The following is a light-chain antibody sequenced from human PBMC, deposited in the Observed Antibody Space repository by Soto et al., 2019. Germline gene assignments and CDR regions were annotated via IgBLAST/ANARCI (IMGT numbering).Light chain of an antibody. J-gene: IGLJ2*01. V-gene: IGLV2-23*01. CDR3: CSYAGSSTPPVV. CDR1: SSDVGSYNL. CDR2: EGS. Sequence: QSALTQPASVSGSPGQSITISCTGTSSDVGSYNLVSWYQQHPGKAPKLMIYEGSKRPSGVSNRFSGSKSGNTASLTISGLQAEDEAEYYCCSYAGSSTPPVVFGGGTKVTVL.